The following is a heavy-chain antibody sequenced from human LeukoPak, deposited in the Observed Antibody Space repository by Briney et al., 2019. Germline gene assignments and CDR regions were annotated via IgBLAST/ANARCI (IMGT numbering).Heavy chain of an antibody. CDR2: ISYDGSNK. V-gene: IGHV3-30-3*01. CDR3: ARDILPRSSTSRGTGPFQH. D-gene: IGHD2-2*01. Sequence: PGRSLRLSCAASGFTFSSYAMHWVRQAPGKGLEWVAVISYDGSNKYYADSVKGRFTISRDNSKNTLYLQMNSLRAEDTAVYYCARDILPRSSTSRGTGPFQHWGQGTLVTVSS. CDR1: GFTFSSYA. J-gene: IGHJ1*01.